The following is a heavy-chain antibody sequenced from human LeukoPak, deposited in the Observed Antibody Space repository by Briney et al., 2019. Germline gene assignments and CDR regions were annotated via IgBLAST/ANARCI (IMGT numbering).Heavy chain of an antibody. CDR1: GGSISSYY. V-gene: IGHV4-59*01. CDR3: ARDDSSGYYQFDY. J-gene: IGHJ4*02. CDR2: IYYSGST. D-gene: IGHD3-22*01. Sequence: KPSETLSLTCTVSGGSISSYYWSWIRQPPGKGLEWIGYIYYSGSTNYNPSLKSRVTISVDTSKNQFSLKLSSVTAADTAEYYCARDDSSGYYQFDYWGQGTLVTVSS.